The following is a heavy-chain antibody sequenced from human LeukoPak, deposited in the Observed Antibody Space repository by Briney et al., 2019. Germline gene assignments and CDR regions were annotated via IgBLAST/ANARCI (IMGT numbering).Heavy chain of an antibody. J-gene: IGHJ5*02. CDR1: GYTFTSYD. CDR2: MNPNSGNT. CDR3: ARVYYDSSGYALTANWFDP. D-gene: IGHD3-22*01. V-gene: IGHV1-8*01. Sequence: ASVKVSCKASGYTFTSYDINWVRQATGQGLEWMGWMNPNSGNTGYAQKFQGRVTMTRNTSISTAYMELSRLRSDDTAVYYCARVYYDSSGYALTANWFDPWGQGTLVTVSS.